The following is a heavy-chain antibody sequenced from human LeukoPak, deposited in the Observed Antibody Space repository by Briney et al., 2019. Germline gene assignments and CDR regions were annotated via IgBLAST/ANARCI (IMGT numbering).Heavy chain of an antibody. CDR1: AGSFSGYF. CDR3: ARRGVPGMPYIRSGYYNWFDP. J-gene: IGHJ5*02. Sequence: SATLSLTCAVYAGSFSGYFWGSVRQPPGGGLELIGEINHSGSTNYNPSRKSRATLSVHTTKKQFSLKLSSVTAADTAVYYCARRGVPGMPYIRSGYYNWFDPWGQGTLVTVSS. V-gene: IGHV4-34*01. CDR2: INHSGST. D-gene: IGHD3-3*01.